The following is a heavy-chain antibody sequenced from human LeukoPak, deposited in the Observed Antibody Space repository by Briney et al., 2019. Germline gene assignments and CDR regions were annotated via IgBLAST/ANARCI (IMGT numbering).Heavy chain of an antibody. J-gene: IGHJ5*02. CDR3: ARSPYYYGSGSYRPAKFDP. V-gene: IGHV4-4*07. CDR2: IYSSGST. CDR1: GESINSFY. Sequence: SETLSLTCTVSGESINSFYWGWIRQPAGKGLEWIGRIYSSGSTNYSPSLKSRVTMSVDTSKNQFSLKLSSVTAADTAVYYCARSPYYYGSGSYRPAKFDPWGQGTLVTVSS. D-gene: IGHD3-10*01.